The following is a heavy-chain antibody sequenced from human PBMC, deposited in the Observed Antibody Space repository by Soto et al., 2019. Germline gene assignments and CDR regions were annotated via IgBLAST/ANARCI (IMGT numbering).Heavy chain of an antibody. Sequence: ASVKVSCKASGYTFTIYDINWVRQATGQGLEWMGLINPNGGNTAYAQNLQGRVTMTRNTSMSTVYLELSSLRSEDTAVYYCARTLTPNPAEYFQHWGQGTLVTVSS. CDR2: INPNGGNT. J-gene: IGHJ1*01. V-gene: IGHV1-8*01. D-gene: IGHD3-16*01. CDR3: ARTLTPNPAEYFQH. CDR1: GYTFTIYD.